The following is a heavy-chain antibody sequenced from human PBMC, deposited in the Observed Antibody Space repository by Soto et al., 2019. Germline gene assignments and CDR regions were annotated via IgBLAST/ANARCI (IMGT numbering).Heavy chain of an antibody. CDR2: ISVYNGNT. Sequence: QVHLLQSGAEVKKPGASVKVSCKASGYTFNKFGITWVRQAPGQGLEWMGWISVYNGNTIYIEKLRGRVTMTTDSSTSTAYMELRSLQSDDTAVYYCARGNVLLWVGKLLDWGQGTLVTVSS. CDR1: GYTFNKFG. D-gene: IGHD3-10*01. V-gene: IGHV1-18*01. CDR3: ARGNVLLWVGKLLD. J-gene: IGHJ4*02.